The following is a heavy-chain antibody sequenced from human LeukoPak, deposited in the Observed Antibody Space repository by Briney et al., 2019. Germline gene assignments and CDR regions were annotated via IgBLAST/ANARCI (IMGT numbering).Heavy chain of an antibody. V-gene: IGHV3-48*01. CDR1: GFTFSSYS. CDR3: AREEIVVVPAAIHRYYYYGMDV. J-gene: IGHJ6*02. Sequence: PGGSLRLSCAASGFTFSSYSMNWVRQAPGKGLEWVSYISSSSSTIYYADPVKGRFTISRDNAKNSLYLQMNSLRAEDTAVYYCAREEIVVVPAAIHRYYYYGMDVWGQGTTVTVSS. D-gene: IGHD2-2*01. CDR2: ISSSSSTI.